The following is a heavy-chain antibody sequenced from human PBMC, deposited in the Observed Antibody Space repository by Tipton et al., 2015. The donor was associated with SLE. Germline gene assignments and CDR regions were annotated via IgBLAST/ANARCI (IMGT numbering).Heavy chain of an antibody. D-gene: IGHD6-13*01. CDR1: GFTVSSNY. J-gene: IGHJ6*03. CDR3: ARDRQQLVQNYYYYYMDA. V-gene: IGHV3-53*01. CDR2: IYSGGST. Sequence: AASGFTVSSNYMSWVRQAPGKGLEWVSVIYSGGSTYYADSVKGRITISRDNSKNTLYLQMNSLRAEDTAVYYCARDRQQLVQNYYYYYMDAWGKGTTVTVSS.